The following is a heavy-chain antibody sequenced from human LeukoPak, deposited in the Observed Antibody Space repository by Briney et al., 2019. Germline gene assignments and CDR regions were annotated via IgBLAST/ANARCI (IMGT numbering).Heavy chain of an antibody. CDR2: INPNSGGT. D-gene: IGHD3-10*01. CDR3: ARTYYYGSGSPEKGFDH. V-gene: IGHV1-2*02. J-gene: IGHJ4*02. Sequence: ASVKVSCKASGYTFTGYYMHWVRQAPGQGLEWMGWINPNSGGTNYAQKFQGRVTMTRDTSISTAYMELSRLRSDDTAVYYCARTYYYGSGSPEKGFDHWGQGTLVTVSS. CDR1: GYTFTGYY.